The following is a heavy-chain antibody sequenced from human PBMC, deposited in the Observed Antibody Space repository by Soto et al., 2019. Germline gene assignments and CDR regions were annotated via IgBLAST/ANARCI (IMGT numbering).Heavy chain of an antibody. V-gene: IGHV3-30-3*01. D-gene: IGHD1-26*01. CDR2: ISYDGSNK. Sequence: QVQLVESGGGVVQPGRSLRLSCAASGFTFSSYAMHWVRQASGKGLEWVAVISYDGSNKYYADSVKGRFTISRDNSKNTLYLEMNSLRAEDTAVYYCARGRWGGWFDPWGQGTLVTVSS. J-gene: IGHJ5*02. CDR3: ARGRWGGWFDP. CDR1: GFTFSSYA.